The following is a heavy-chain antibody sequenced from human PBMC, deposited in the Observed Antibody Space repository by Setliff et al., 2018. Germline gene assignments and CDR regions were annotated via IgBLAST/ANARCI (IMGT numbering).Heavy chain of an antibody. CDR2: INRRGST. J-gene: IGHJ6*03. V-gene: IGHV4-61*09. D-gene: IGHD6-19*01. CDR3: ARASSGWYSAYYYYMDV. Sequence: KPSETLSLTCTVSGGSVGNSFYYWNWLRQPAGKGLEWIGHINRRGSTNFSPSLKSRVTISLDTSKNQFSLNLTSVTAADTAVYYCARASSGWYSAYYYYMDVWGKGTTVTVSS. CDR1: GGSVGNSFYY.